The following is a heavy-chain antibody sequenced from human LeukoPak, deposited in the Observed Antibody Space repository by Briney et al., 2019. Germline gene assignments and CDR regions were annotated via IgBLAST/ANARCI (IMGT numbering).Heavy chain of an antibody. Sequence: PGGSVRLSCGACVFTLSRYEMNWVRQAPGKGLEGVSYISSSGSTIYYAASVKGRFTISRDNAKNSLYLQMNSLRAEDTAVYYCARDGKGRNRIGYYFDYWGQGTLVTVSS. J-gene: IGHJ4*02. CDR1: VFTLSRYE. CDR2: ISSSGSTI. V-gene: IGHV3-48*03. CDR3: ARDGKGRNRIGYYFDY. D-gene: IGHD3-10*01.